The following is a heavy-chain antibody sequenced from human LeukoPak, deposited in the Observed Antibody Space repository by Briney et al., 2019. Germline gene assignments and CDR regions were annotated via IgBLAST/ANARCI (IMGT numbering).Heavy chain of an antibody. J-gene: IGHJ4*02. V-gene: IGHV3-30*03. Sequence: GGSLRLSCAASGFTVSSNYMSWVRQAPGKGLEWVAVISSDGSEKYNADSVKGRFTISRDNSKTTLHLQMSSLRAEDTTVYYRAGDTACSSTSCYVSYAFWGRGTLVTVSS. CDR2: ISSDGSEK. CDR3: AGDTACSSTSCYVSYAF. D-gene: IGHD2-2*01. CDR1: GFTVSSNY.